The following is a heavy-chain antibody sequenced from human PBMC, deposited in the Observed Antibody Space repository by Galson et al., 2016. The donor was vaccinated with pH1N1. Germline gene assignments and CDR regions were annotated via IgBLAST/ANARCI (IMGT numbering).Heavy chain of an antibody. CDR2: IYSGSSST. CDR1: GFTFDDYA. D-gene: IGHD6-13*01. Sequence: SLRLSCAASGFTFDDYAMHWVRQAPGKGLEWVSVIYSGSSSTYYADSVKGRFTMSRDNSKNTLYLQMNSLRAEDTAVYYCAKGGSSSWYVYHYYMDVWGKGTTVTVSS. J-gene: IGHJ6*03. V-gene: IGHV3-23*03. CDR3: AKGGSSSWYVYHYYMDV.